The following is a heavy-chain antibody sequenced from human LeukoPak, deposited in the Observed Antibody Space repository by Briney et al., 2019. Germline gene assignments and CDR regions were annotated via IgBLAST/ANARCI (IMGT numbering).Heavy chain of an antibody. CDR1: GFTYSDYY. CDR3: ARESGYYYVRAFDI. V-gene: IGHV3-11*04. Sequence: GGSLRLSCAASGFTYSDYYMSWIRQAPGKGLEWVSYISSSGSTIYYADSVKGRFTISRDNAKNSLYLQMNGLRAEDTAVYYCARESGYYYVRAFDIWGQGTMVTVSS. D-gene: IGHD3-22*01. CDR2: ISSSGSTI. J-gene: IGHJ3*02.